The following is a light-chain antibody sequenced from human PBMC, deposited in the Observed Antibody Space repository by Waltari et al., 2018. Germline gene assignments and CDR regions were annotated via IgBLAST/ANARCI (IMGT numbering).Light chain of an antibody. CDR3: QQYDNWWT. J-gene: IGKJ1*01. V-gene: IGKV3-15*01. CDR1: QRISTN. Sequence: EIVMTQSPATLSVSPGERATLSCRASQRISTNLAWYQQRPGQAPRLLIYGASTRATGIPARFSGSGSVTEFTLTISSLHSEDFAVYYCQQYDNWWTFGQGTKVEIK. CDR2: GAS.